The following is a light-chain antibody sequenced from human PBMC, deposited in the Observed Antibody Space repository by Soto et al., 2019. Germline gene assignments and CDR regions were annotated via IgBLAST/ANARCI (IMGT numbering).Light chain of an antibody. CDR3: SSYTSSSTPYV. Sequence: QAVLTQPASVSGSPGQSITISCTGSSSDVGGFNYVSWYQQHPGNAPKLLIYEVSNRPSGVSGRFSGSKSGNTASLTISGLQAEDEADYYCSSYTSSSTPYVFGTGTKLTVL. J-gene: IGLJ1*01. CDR2: EVS. V-gene: IGLV2-14*03. CDR1: SSDVGGFNY.